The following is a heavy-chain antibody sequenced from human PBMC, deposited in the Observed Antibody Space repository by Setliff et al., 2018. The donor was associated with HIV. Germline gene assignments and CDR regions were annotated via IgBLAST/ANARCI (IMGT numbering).Heavy chain of an antibody. Sequence: PGGSLRLSCAASGFTFSSYAMSWVRQAPGKGLEWVSGISGSGATTNYADSVKGRFTISRDNSKNTVFLQMNSLRVGDTAIYYCAKLPGIALVFPFDYWGQGALVTVSS. D-gene: IGHD6-13*01. J-gene: IGHJ4*02. CDR1: GFTFSSYA. CDR2: ISGSGATT. CDR3: AKLPGIALVFPFDY. V-gene: IGHV3-23*01.